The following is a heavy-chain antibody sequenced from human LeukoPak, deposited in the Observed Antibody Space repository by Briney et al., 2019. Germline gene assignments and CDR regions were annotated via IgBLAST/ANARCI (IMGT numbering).Heavy chain of an antibody. CDR1: GFTFSSYA. V-gene: IGHV3-23*01. J-gene: IGHJ6*02. Sequence: TGGSLRLSCAASGFTFSSYAMSWVRQAPGKGLEWVSAISGSGGSTYYADSVKGRFTISRDNAKNTLYLQMNSLRAEDTAVYYCARDMTGDDYYYYGMDVWGQGTTVTVSS. CDR3: ARDMTGDDYYYYGMDV. CDR2: ISGSGGST. D-gene: IGHD7-27*01.